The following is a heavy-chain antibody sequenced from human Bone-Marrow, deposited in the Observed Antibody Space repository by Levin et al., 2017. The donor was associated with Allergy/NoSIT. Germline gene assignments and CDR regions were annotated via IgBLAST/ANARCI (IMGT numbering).Heavy chain of an antibody. CDR2: ISSGSSYL. Sequence: NPGGSLRLSCAASGFTFSNYNMNWVRQAPGTGLEWVSSISSGSSYLYYADSVKGRFTISRDNAKNSLYLQMNSLRAEDTAVYYWARDRLAAAGTWDAFDIWGQGTMVTVSS. CDR3: ARDRLAAAGTWDAFDI. CDR1: GFTFSNYN. V-gene: IGHV3-21*01. D-gene: IGHD6-13*01. J-gene: IGHJ3*02.